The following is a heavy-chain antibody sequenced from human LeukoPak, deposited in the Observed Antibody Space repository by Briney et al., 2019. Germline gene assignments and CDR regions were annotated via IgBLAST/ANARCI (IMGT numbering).Heavy chain of an antibody. CDR2: IYYSGST. V-gene: IGHV4-39*01. D-gene: IGHD3-22*01. J-gene: IGHJ4*02. CDR3: ARPPQRRYYDSSGYYWVY. CDR1: GGSISSSTYY. Sequence: SETLSLTCTVSGGSISSSTYYWGWIRQPPGKGLEWIGSIYYSGSTYYNPSLKSRVTISVDTSKNQFSLQLSSVTAADTAVYYCARPPQRRYYDSSGYYWVYWGQGTLVTVSS.